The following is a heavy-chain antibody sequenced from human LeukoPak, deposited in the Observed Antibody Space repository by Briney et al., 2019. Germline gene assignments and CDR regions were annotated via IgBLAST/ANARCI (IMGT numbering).Heavy chain of an antibody. J-gene: IGHJ4*02. CDR1: GFTFSSYA. CDR2: ICGSGGST. Sequence: PGGSLRLSCAASGFTFSSYAMSWVRQAPGKGVEWVSVICGSGGSTNYADSVKGRLTISRDSSKNTLSLQMNSLRAEDTAVYYCAKGYSSGWYYFDYWGQGTLVTVSS. D-gene: IGHD6-19*01. V-gene: IGHV3-23*01. CDR3: AKGYSSGWYYFDY.